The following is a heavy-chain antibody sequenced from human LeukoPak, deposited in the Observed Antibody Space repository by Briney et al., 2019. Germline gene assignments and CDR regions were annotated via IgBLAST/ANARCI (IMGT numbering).Heavy chain of an antibody. CDR2: INHSGST. CDR1: GGSFSGYY. J-gene: IGHJ6*02. CDR3: ASLVVPPNYYYYYGMDV. V-gene: IGHV4-34*01. Sequence: SETLSLTCAVYGGSFSGYYWSWIRQPPGKGLEWIGEINHSGSTNYNPSLKSRVTISVDTSKNQFSLKLSSVTAADTAVCYCASLVVPPNYYYYYGMDVWGQGTTVTVSS. D-gene: IGHD2-2*01.